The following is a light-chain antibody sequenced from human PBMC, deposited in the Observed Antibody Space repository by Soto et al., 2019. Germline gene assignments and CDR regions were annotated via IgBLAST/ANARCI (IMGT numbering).Light chain of an antibody. V-gene: IGLV2-14*01. CDR2: DVS. Sequence: QSVLTQPASVSGSPGQSITISCTGTSSDVGGYNYVSWYQQHPGKAPKLMIYDVSVRPSGVSNRFSGSKSGNTASLTISGLQAEDEADYYCSSHTSSSTLYVFGIGTKVTVL. CDR1: SSDVGGYNY. J-gene: IGLJ1*01. CDR3: SSHTSSSTLYV.